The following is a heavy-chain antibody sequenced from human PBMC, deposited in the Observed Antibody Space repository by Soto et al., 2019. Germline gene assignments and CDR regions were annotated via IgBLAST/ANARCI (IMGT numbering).Heavy chain of an antibody. V-gene: IGHV1-18*01. J-gene: IGHJ6*02. CDR3: ARGGYYVSSGSRNYHYYGMNV. Sequence: QVQLVQSGGEVKKPGASVKVSCKASGYTFSSYGINWVRQAPGQGLEWLGWISSYDGNTKYAQILQGRVSMTTDTSTKTAYMEVRCLRSDDTAVYYCARGGYYVSSGSRNYHYYGMNVWGQGTTVTVSS. CDR1: GYTFSSYG. D-gene: IGHD3-22*01. CDR2: ISSYDGNT.